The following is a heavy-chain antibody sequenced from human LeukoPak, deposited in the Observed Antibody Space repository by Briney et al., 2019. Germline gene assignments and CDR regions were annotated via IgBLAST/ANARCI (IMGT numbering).Heavy chain of an antibody. CDR1: GFTFSDHY. CDR3: GRGGYSSSSFYGMDV. Sequence: PGGSLRLSCAASGFTFSDHYMAWVRQAPGKGLEWIGHTGNKANSYTTEYAASVKGRFSISRDDSKNSLYLQMNSLKTEDTAVYYCGRGGYSSSSFYGMDVWGQGTTVTVSS. J-gene: IGHJ6*02. V-gene: IGHV3-72*01. CDR2: TGNKANSYTT. D-gene: IGHD6-6*01.